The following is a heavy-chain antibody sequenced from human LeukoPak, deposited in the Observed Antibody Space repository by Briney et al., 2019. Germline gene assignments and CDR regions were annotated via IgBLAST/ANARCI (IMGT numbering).Heavy chain of an antibody. CDR3: ARGIAGATKGGWFGT. J-gene: IGHJ5*02. Sequence: ASVKVSCKASGYTFTNYDINWVRQATGQGLEWMGWMNPNSGNTGYAQKFQGRVTMTRNTSISTAYMELSSLISEDTALYYCARGIAGATKGGWFGTWGQGTPVTVSS. D-gene: IGHD1-26*01. CDR1: GYTFTNYD. CDR2: MNPNSGNT. V-gene: IGHV1-8*01.